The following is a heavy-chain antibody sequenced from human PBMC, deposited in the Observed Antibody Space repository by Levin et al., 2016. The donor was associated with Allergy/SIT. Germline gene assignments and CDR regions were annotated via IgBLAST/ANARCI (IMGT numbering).Heavy chain of an antibody. V-gene: IGHV5-51*01. D-gene: IGHD1-26*01. CDR3: ARQTVGATAIDY. CDR2: IYPGDSDT. J-gene: IGHJ4*02. Sequence: VRQMPGKGLEWMGIIYPGDSDTRYSPSFQGQVTISADKSISTAYLQWSSLKASDTAMYYCARQTVGATAIDYWGQGTLVTVSS.